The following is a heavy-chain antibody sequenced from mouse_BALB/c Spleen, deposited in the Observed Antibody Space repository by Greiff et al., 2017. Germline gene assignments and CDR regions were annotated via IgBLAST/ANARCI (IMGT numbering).Heavy chain of an antibody. V-gene: IGHV1-87*01. CDR2: IYPGDGDT. CDR3: ARDGNSFAY. Sequence: VKLQQSGAELARPGASVKLSCKASGYTFTSYWMQWVKQRPGQGLEWIGAIYPGDGDTRYTQKFKGKATLTADKSSSTAYMQLSSLASEDSAVYYCARDGNSFAYWGQGTLVTVSA. D-gene: IGHD2-1*01. CDR1: GYTFTSYW. J-gene: IGHJ3*01.